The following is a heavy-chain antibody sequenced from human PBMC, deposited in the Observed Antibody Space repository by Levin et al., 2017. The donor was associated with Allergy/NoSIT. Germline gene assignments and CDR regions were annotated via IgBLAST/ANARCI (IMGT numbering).Heavy chain of an antibody. D-gene: IGHD2-8*01. CDR1: GFTFSSYA. V-gene: IGHV3-23*01. CDR3: AGGKPGVGPDRYYYMGV. J-gene: IGHJ6*03. Sequence: GESLKISCAASGFTFSSYAMSWVRQAPGKGLEWVSGISGGGGSTYYADSVKGRFTISRDNSKNTLYLQMNRLRAEDTAVYYCAGGKPGVGPDRYYYMGVWGNGTTVTVSS. CDR2: ISGGGGST.